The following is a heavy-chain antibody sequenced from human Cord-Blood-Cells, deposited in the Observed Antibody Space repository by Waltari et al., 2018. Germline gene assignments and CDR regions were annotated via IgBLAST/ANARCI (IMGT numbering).Heavy chain of an antibody. Sequence: QVQLVQSGAAVKKPGASVKVSCKVSGYTLTELSMHWVRQSPGKGLEWMAGFDHEEGETIYAQKFQGIVTMTEDTSTDTAYMELRSLRSEDTAVYYFATGASGWYYWFDPWGQGTLVTVSS. CDR2: FDHEEGET. V-gene: IGHV1-24*01. D-gene: IGHD6-19*01. J-gene: IGHJ5*02. CDR1: GYTLTELS. CDR3: ATGASGWYYWFDP.